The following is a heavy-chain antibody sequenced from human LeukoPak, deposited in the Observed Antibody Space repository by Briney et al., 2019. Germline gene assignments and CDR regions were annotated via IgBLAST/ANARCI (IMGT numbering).Heavy chain of an antibody. CDR2: VSLSGLT. CDR3: SRENGAFSPFGY. Sequence: SETLSLTCGVSGGSINSTNWWSWVRQPPGQGLEWIGEVSLSGLTNYNPTLNSRVIMALDTSKNHLSLNLTSVTAADTAVYFCSRENGAFSPFGYWGQGTLVTVPS. J-gene: IGHJ4*02. V-gene: IGHV4-4*02. CDR1: GGSINSTNW. D-gene: IGHD2-8*01.